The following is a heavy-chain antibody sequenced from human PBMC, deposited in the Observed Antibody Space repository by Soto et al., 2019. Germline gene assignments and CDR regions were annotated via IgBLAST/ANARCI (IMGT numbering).Heavy chain of an antibody. CDR3: ARSRDGYNFVGDC. D-gene: IGHD5-12*01. CDR2: INIDGSST. J-gene: IGHJ4*02. Sequence: EVQLVESGGGLVQPGGSLRLSCAASGFTLSSYWMHWVRQAPGKGLVWISRINIDGSSTSYADFVKGRFTISRDNAKNTLYLQVNSLRAEDTAVYYCARSRDGYNFVGDCWGQGTLVTVSS. CDR1: GFTLSSYW. V-gene: IGHV3-74*01.